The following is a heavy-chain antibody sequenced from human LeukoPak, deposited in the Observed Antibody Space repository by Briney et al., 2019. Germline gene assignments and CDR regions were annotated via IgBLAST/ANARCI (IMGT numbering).Heavy chain of an antibody. Sequence: GGSLRLSCAASGFTFSTYWMSWVRQAPGKGLEWVANIKQDGSEKYYVDSVKGRFTISRDNAENSLYLQMNSLRAEDTAVYYCAREVGYCSGGSCYSYFDYWGQGTLVTVSS. J-gene: IGHJ4*02. CDR3: AREVGYCSGGSCYSYFDY. D-gene: IGHD2-15*01. CDR1: GFTFSTYW. CDR2: IKQDGSEK. V-gene: IGHV3-7*05.